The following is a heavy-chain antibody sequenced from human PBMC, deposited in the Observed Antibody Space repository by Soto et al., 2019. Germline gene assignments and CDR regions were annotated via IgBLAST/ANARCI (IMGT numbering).Heavy chain of an antibody. V-gene: IGHV4-34*01. Sequence: QVQLQQWGAGLLKPSETLSLTCAVYGGSFSGYYWSWIRQPPGKGLEWIGEINHSGSTNYNPSLKSRGTISVDTSKNQFSLKLSSVTAADTAVYYCAGRADSSSPDFDYWGQGTLVTVSS. CDR2: INHSGST. J-gene: IGHJ4*02. CDR3: AGRADSSSPDFDY. CDR1: GGSFSGYY. D-gene: IGHD6-6*01.